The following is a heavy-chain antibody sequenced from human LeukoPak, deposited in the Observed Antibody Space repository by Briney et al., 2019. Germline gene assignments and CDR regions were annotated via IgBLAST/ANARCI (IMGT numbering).Heavy chain of an antibody. CDR3: ARVNFNPDY. J-gene: IGHJ4*02. CDR2: VHQSGST. CDR1: GYSISRGYH. D-gene: IGHD1-14*01. Sequence: SETLSLTCTVSGYSISRGYHWGWVRQPPGKGLEWIGSVHQSGSTYYNPSLKSRLTISADTSKNQFSLKLDSVTAADTAVYYCARVNFNPDYWGQGTLVTVPS. V-gene: IGHV4-38-2*02.